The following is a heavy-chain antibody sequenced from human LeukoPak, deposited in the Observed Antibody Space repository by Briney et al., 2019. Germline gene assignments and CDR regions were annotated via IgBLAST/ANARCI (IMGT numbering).Heavy chain of an antibody. J-gene: IGHJ3*02. D-gene: IGHD3-16*01. Sequence: SVKVSCKASGGTFSSYAISWVRQAPGQGLEWMGGIIPIFGTANYAQKFQGRVTITADESTSTAYMELSSLRSEDTAVYYCARGPLGGSTIGAFDIWGQGTMVTVSS. CDR2: IIPIFGTA. CDR1: GGTFSSYA. V-gene: IGHV1-69*01. CDR3: ARGPLGGSTIGAFDI.